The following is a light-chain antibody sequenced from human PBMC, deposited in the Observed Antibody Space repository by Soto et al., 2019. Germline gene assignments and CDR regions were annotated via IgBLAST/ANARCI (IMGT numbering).Light chain of an antibody. V-gene: IGLV2-14*01. Sequence: QSVLTQPASVSGSPGQSITISCTGTSSDVGGYIYVSWYQQHPGKAPKLMIYEVTNRPSGVSNRFSGSKSGNTASLTISGLQAEDEADYYCSSYTSRSTLVFGTGTKLTVL. CDR1: SSDVGGYIY. J-gene: IGLJ1*01. CDR2: EVT. CDR3: SSYTSRSTLV.